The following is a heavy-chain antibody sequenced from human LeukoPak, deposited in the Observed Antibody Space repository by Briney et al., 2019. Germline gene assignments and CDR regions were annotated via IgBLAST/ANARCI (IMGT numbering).Heavy chain of an antibody. CDR1: GGSISSGSYY. Sequence: SQTLSLTCTVSGGSISSGSYYWSWIRQPPGKGLEWIGYIYYSGSTNYNPSLKSRVTISVDTSKNQFSLKLSSVTAADTAVYYCASLAENRKWYYFDYWGQGTLVTVSS. CDR3: ASLAENRKWYYFDY. D-gene: IGHD2-15*01. J-gene: IGHJ4*02. V-gene: IGHV4-61*01. CDR2: IYYSGST.